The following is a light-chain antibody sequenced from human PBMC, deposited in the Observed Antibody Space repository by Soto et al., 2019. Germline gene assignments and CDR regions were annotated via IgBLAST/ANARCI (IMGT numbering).Light chain of an antibody. CDR1: SSDVGGYNY. V-gene: IGLV2-11*01. J-gene: IGLJ3*02. CDR3: CSYAGSYTVV. Sequence: QSALTQPSSVSGSPGQSVTISCTGTSSDVGGYNYVSWYQQHPGKAPKLMIYDVSKRPSGVPDRFSGSKSGNTASLTISGLQAEDEADYYCCSYAGSYTVVFCGGTKLTVL. CDR2: DVS.